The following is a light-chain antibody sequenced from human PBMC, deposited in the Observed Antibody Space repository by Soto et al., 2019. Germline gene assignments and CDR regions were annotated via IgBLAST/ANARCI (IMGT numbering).Light chain of an antibody. V-gene: IGKV3-20*01. Sequence: IVLTQSPDTLSLSPGERATLSCRASQSVGRRYLAWYQQKPGQAPMLLIYDTSERASDIPDRFSGSGSGKDFTLTISRLVTEDFAVYYCQYQGTFGGGTKVEIK. CDR1: QSVGRRY. J-gene: IGKJ4*01. CDR3: QYQGT. CDR2: DTS.